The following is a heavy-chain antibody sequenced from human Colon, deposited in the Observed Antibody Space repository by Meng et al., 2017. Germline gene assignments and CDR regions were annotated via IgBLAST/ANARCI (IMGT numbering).Heavy chain of an antibody. D-gene: IGHD3-9*01. J-gene: IGHJ4*02. V-gene: IGHV4-4*02. CDR1: SGSISSSNW. CDR2: ISQSGTT. Sequence: QVQLQWSGPGLVKPSGTLSLTCAVSSGSISSSNWWSWVRQPPGKGLEWIGEISQSGTTYYNPSLKSRVTITGDWSKNQFSLNLNSVTAADTALYYCVRQGMTSYSWGYWGQGTLVTVSS. CDR3: VRQGMTSYSWGY.